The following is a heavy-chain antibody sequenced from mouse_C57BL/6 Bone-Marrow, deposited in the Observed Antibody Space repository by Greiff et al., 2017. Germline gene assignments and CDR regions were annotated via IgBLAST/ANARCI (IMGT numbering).Heavy chain of an antibody. CDR1: GYTFTSYW. V-gene: IGHV1-69*01. Sequence: QVQLQQPGAELVMPGASVKLSCKASGYTFTSYWMHWVKQRPGQGLEWIGEIDPSDSYTNYNQKFKGKSTLTVDKSSSTAYMQLSSLTSEDSAVYYCARGHYYGSSDFYFDYGGQGTTLTVSS. CDR3: ARGHYYGSSDFYFDY. D-gene: IGHD1-1*01. CDR2: IDPSDSYT. J-gene: IGHJ2*01.